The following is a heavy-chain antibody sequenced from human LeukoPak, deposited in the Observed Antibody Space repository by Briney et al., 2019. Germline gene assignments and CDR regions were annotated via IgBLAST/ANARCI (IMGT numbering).Heavy chain of an antibody. CDR3: ARDDYDFWSGSYYYYMDV. Sequence: PSEPLSLTCTVSGGSISSSSSYWGWIRQPPGKGLEWIGNVYYSGRTYYNPSLKSRVTISVDTSKNQFSLKLSSVTAADTAVYYCARDDYDFWSGSYYYYMDVWGKGTTVTVSS. V-gene: IGHV4-39*07. CDR1: GGSISSSSSY. J-gene: IGHJ6*03. D-gene: IGHD3-3*01. CDR2: VYYSGRT.